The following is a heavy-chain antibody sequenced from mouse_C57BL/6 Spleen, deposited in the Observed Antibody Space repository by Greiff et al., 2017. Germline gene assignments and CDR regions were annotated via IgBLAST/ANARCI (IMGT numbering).Heavy chain of an antibody. Sequence: VQLQQSGPELVKPGASVKISCKASGYAFSSSWMNWVKQRPGKGLEWIGRIYPGDGDTNYNGKFKGKATLTADKSSSTAYMQLSSLTSEDSAVYFCARQGGSSYEYWGQGTTLTVSS. D-gene: IGHD1-1*01. CDR3: ARQGGSSYEY. V-gene: IGHV1-82*01. CDR2: IYPGDGDT. CDR1: GYAFSSSW. J-gene: IGHJ2*01.